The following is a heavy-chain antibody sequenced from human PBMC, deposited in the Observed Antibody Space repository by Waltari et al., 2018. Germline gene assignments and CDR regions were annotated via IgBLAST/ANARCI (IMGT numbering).Heavy chain of an antibody. Sequence: EVQLLESGGGLVQPGGSLRLSCAASGFTFSSYAMSWVRQAPGKGLEWVSGITAGGGGTYFADAVKGRLTISRDNSKNTVYLQMNNLRAEDTAVYYCAKDAGAMWHFDSWGQGTLVTVSS. CDR2: ITAGGGGT. CDR3: AKDAGAMWHFDS. J-gene: IGHJ4*02. D-gene: IGHD7-27*01. CDR1: GFTFSSYA. V-gene: IGHV3-23*01.